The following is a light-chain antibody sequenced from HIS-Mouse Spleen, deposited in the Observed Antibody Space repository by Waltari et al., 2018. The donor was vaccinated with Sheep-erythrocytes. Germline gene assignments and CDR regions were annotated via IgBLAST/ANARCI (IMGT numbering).Light chain of an antibody. Sequence: SYVLTQPPSVSVAPGKTARITCGGNNIGRKSVHWYQQKPGQAPVLVVYEYSDRPSGIPERFSGSNSGNTATLAISRVEAGDEADYYCQVLDSSSDHYVFGTGTKVTVL. J-gene: IGLJ1*01. CDR3: QVLDSSSDHYV. CDR2: EYS. CDR1: NIGRKS. V-gene: IGLV3-21*03.